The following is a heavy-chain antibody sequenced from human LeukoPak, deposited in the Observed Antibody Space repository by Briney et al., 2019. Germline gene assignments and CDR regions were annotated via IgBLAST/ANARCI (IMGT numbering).Heavy chain of an antibody. Sequence: PSETLSLTCAVSGGSISSNSYYWGWIRQPPGKGLEWIGSIYYSGSTYYDPSLKSRVTISVDTSKNQFSLKLSSVTAADTAVYYCARASVDTAMVISWGQGTLVTVSS. D-gene: IGHD5-18*01. CDR2: IYYSGST. J-gene: IGHJ4*02. V-gene: IGHV4-39*07. CDR3: ARASVDTAMVIS. CDR1: GGSISSNSYY.